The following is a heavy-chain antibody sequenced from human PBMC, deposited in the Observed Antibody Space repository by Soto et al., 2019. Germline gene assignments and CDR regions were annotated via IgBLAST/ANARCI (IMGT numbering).Heavy chain of an antibody. CDR1: GYPYTNSY. Sequence: QVQLVQSGAEVRKPGASVKVSCKASGYPYTNSYMHWVRQAPGQGLEWVGRIHPNTGGPNYAQKFQGRVTMTRAASVSTVYMELNRLTSADTAIYFCASDFRTRGWFRQARILAMDVWGPGTTVTVS. CDR3: ASDFRTRGWFRQARILAMDV. V-gene: IGHV1-2*02. D-gene: IGHD6-19*01. J-gene: IGHJ6*02. CDR2: IHPNTGGP.